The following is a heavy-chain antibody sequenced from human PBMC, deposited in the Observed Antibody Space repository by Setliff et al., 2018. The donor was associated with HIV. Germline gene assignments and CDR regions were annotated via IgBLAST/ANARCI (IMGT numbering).Heavy chain of an antibody. D-gene: IGHD2-15*01. V-gene: IGHV3-48*04. CDR3: AKMTPSYYFYMDA. CDR1: GFTFSSYS. J-gene: IGHJ6*03. Sequence: GGSLRLSCAASGFTFSSYSMNWVRQAPGKGLGWVSYIRSSSCTIFYADSVRGRFTISKDNAKNSLYLQMNSLRAEDTAVYYCAKMTPSYYFYMDAWGNGTTVTVSS. CDR2: IRSSSCTI.